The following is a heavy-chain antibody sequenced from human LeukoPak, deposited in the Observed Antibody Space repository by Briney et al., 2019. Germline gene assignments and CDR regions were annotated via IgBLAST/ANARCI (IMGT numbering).Heavy chain of an antibody. CDR2: ISYDGSNK. CDR1: GFTFSSYG. J-gene: IGHJ4*02. CDR3: AKDQVQLFDY. V-gene: IGHV3-30*18. Sequence: GRSLRLSCAAPGFTFSSYGMHWVRQAPGKGLEWVAVISYDGSNKYYADSVKGRFTISRDNSKNTLYLQMNSLRAEDTAVYYCAKDQVQLFDYWGQGTLVTVSS. D-gene: IGHD2-2*01.